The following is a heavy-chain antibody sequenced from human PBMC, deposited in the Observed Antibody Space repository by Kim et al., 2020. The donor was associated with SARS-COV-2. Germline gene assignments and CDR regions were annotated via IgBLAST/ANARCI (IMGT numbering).Heavy chain of an antibody. J-gene: IGHJ3*02. CDR2: IIPIFGTA. Sequence: SVKVSCKASGGTFSSYAISWVRQAPGQGLEWMGGIIPIFGTANYAQKFQGRVTITADESTSTAYMELSSLRSEDTAVYYCARRGSGSHGFDIWGQGTMVTVSS. CDR3: ARRGSGSHGFDI. CDR1: GGTFSSYA. V-gene: IGHV1-69*13. D-gene: IGHD3-10*01.